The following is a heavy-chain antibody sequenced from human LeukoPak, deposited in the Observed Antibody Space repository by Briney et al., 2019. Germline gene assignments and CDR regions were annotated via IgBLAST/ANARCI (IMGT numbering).Heavy chain of an antibody. CDR2: ISYDGSNK. CDR1: GFTFSSYA. V-gene: IGHV3-30*01. CDR3: ARFFSSSCLDY. Sequence: PGGSLRLSCAASGFTFSSYAMHWVRQAPGKGLEWVAVISYDGSNKYDADSVKGRFTISRDNSKNTLYLQMNSLRAEDTAVYYCARFFSSSCLDYWGRGPLVTVSS. J-gene: IGHJ4*02. D-gene: IGHD6-13*01.